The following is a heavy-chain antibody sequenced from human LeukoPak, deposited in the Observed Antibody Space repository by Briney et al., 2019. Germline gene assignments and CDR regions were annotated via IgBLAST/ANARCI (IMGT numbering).Heavy chain of an antibody. D-gene: IGHD2-15*01. Sequence: ASVKVSCKASGGTFSSYAISWVRQAPGQGLEWMGRINPNSGGTNYAQKFQGRVTMTRDTSISTAYMELSRLRSDDTAVYYCAREGPRYCSGGSCYSDIGWDDYWGQGTLVTVSS. V-gene: IGHV1-2*06. CDR2: INPNSGGT. CDR1: GGTFSSYA. CDR3: AREGPRYCSGGSCYSDIGWDDY. J-gene: IGHJ4*02.